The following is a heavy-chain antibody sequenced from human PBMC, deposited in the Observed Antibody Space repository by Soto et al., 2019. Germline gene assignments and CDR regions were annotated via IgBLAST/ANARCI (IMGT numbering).Heavy chain of an antibody. CDR1: GYTFTGYY. CDR3: ARVYYSDSSGPLGY. D-gene: IGHD3-22*01. CDR2: INPNSGGT. J-gene: IGHJ4*02. V-gene: IGHV1-2*04. Sequence: ASVKVSCKASGYTFTGYYMHWVRQAPGQGLEWMGWINPNSGGTNYAQKFQGWVTMTRDTSISTAYMELSRLRSDDTAVYYCARVYYSDSSGPLGYWGQGTLVTVSS.